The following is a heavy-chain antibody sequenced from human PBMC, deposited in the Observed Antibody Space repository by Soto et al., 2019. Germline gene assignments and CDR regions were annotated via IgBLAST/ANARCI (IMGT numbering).Heavy chain of an antibody. V-gene: IGHV1-24*01. CDR1: GYTLSELS. CDR3: ARDGCRSTAGAIGIICWFEP. CDR2: FDHEDDKT. D-gene: IGHD2-2*01. J-gene: IGHJ5*02. Sequence: ASVKVSCKVSGYTLSELSMHWVRQAPGKGLEWMGNFDHEDDKTVYAQKFQGRVTMTADTSTDTTYMELRSLRSDDTAVYYCARDGCRSTAGAIGIICWFEPWGQGTPVSVTS.